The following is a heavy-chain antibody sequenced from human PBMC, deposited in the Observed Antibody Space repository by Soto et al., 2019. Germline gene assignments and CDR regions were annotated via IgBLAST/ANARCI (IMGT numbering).Heavy chain of an antibody. V-gene: IGHV4-31*03. D-gene: IGHD3-22*01. Sequence: SETLSLTCTVSGGSISSGGYYWSWIRQHPGKGLEWIGYIYYSGSTYYNPSLKSRVTISVDTSKNQFSLKLSSVTAADTAVYYCARVPSVVVVYYGMDVWGQGTTVTVS. CDR2: IYYSGST. CDR1: GGSISSGGYY. CDR3: ARVPSVVVVYYGMDV. J-gene: IGHJ6*02.